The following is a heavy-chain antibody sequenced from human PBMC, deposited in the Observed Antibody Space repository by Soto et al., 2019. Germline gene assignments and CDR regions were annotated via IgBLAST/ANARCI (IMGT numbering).Heavy chain of an antibody. Sequence: QVQLQESGPGLVKPSETLSLTCTVSGGSISSYYWSWIRQPPGKGLEWIGYIYYSGSTNYNPSLIRRFTISSDPSKNQFSLKLSSVTAADTAVYYCARGALRLEWLFTTNYYYYGMDVWGQGTTVTVSS. CDR1: GGSISSYY. D-gene: IGHD3-3*01. V-gene: IGHV4-59*01. J-gene: IGHJ6*02. CDR2: IYYSGST. CDR3: ARGALRLEWLFTTNYYYYGMDV.